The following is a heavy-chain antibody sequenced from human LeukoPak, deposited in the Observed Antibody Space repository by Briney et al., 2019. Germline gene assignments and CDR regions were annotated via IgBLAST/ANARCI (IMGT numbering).Heavy chain of an antibody. CDR3: ARAGIVGATDY. CDR1: GFTFSSYS. Sequence: SGGSLRLSCAASGFTFSSYSMNWVRQAPGKGLEWVSYISSSSTIYYADSVKGRFTISRDNAKNSLYLQMNSLRAEDTAVYYCARAGIVGATDYWGQGTLVTVSS. J-gene: IGHJ4*02. V-gene: IGHV3-48*01. CDR2: ISSSSTI. D-gene: IGHD1-26*01.